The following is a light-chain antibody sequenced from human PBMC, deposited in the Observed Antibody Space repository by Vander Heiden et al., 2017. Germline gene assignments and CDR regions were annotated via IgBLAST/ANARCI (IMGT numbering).Light chain of an antibody. CDR3: QQYYNIPRT. V-gene: IGKV4-1*01. CDR2: WAS. Sequence: DIVMPQSPDSLAVSLGERAPFNCKSSQSVLSSSNNKNYLTWFQQKPGQQPKLLIYWASTRESGVPDRFSGSGSGTDFTLTISSLQAEDVAVYYCQQYYNIPRTFGQGTKVEIK. J-gene: IGKJ1*01. CDR1: QSVLSSSNNKNY.